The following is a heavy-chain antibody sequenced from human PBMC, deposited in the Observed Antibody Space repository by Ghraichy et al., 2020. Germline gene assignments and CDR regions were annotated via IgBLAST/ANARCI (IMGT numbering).Heavy chain of an antibody. CDR3: AIREGDCQQMENC. Sequence: GESLNISCAASGFTFSSYAMSWVRQSPGKGLEWVSALSGSGVSSYYADFVKGRFTISRDNSKNTLYLQMNSLRGEDTAVYYCAIREGDCQQMENCWGQGTLVTVSS. CDR1: GFTFSSYA. V-gene: IGHV3-23*01. J-gene: IGHJ4*02. D-gene: IGHD2-21*02. CDR2: LSGSGVSS.